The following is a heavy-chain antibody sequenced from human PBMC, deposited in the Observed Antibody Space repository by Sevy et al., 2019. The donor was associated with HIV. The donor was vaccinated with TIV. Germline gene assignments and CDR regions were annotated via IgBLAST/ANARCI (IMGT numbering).Heavy chain of an antibody. V-gene: IGHV4-59*01. Sequence: SETLSLTCTVSGGSISSYYWSWIRQPPGKGLEWIGYIYYSGSTNYNPSLKSRVTISVDTSKNQFSLKLSSVTAADTAVYYCARGGTMVRGVTRNWFDPWGQGTLVTVSS. CDR1: GGSISSYY. D-gene: IGHD3-10*01. J-gene: IGHJ5*02. CDR2: IYYSGST. CDR3: ARGGTMVRGVTRNWFDP.